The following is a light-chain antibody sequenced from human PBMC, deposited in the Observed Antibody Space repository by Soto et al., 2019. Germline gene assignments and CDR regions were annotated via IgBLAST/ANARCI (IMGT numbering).Light chain of an antibody. J-gene: IGKJ2*01. CDR2: GAS. CDR3: QQYGSSPPYT. V-gene: IGKV3-20*01. Sequence: EIVLTQSPGTLSLSPGERATLSCRARQSVSSSYLAWYQQKPGQAPRLLIYGASSMATGIPDRFSGSGSGTYFTLSISRLEPEDFAVYYCQQYGSSPPYTFGQGTKLEIK. CDR1: QSVSSSY.